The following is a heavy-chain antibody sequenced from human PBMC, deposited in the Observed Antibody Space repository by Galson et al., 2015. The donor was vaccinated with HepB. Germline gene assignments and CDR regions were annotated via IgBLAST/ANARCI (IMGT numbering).Heavy chain of an antibody. Sequence: SVKVSCKASGGTFSTHGISWVRQAPGQRLEWMGRIFPIVGIAEYAEKFQGRLTIIADKSTSTAYMELNSLRSEDTAVYYCARWDRFSGYDGIFDYWGQGALVIVSS. V-gene: IGHV1-69*04. J-gene: IGHJ4*02. CDR3: ARWDRFSGYDGIFDY. CDR1: GGTFSTHG. D-gene: IGHD5-12*01. CDR2: IFPIVGIA.